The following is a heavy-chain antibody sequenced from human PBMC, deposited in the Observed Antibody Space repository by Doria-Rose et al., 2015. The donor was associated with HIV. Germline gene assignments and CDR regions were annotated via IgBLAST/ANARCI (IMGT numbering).Heavy chain of an antibody. Sequence: QITLKESGPVLVKPTETLTPTCTVSGVSLSSPGMGVSWIRQPPGKALEWLANTFSDDERSYKTSLKSRFTISRGTSKSQVVLTMTDMDPVDTATYYCARIKSSRWYHKYYFDFWGQGTLVIVSA. D-gene: IGHD6-13*01. CDR3: ARIKSSRWYHKYYFDF. CDR1: GVSLSSPGMG. V-gene: IGHV2-26*01. J-gene: IGHJ4*02. CDR2: TFSDDER.